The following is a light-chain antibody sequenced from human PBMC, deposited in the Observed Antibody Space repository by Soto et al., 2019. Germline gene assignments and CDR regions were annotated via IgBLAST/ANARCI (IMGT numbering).Light chain of an antibody. Sequence: DIQMAQSPPSLSASVGDRVSIACRASQNIGTYLNWFQQKPGEAPNLLIYAASTLHTGVPSRFSGTGSGTDFTLAISSLQPEDFATYYCQQSLVLPITFGQGTRLEIK. V-gene: IGKV1-39*01. CDR1: QNIGTY. CDR2: AAS. CDR3: QQSLVLPIT. J-gene: IGKJ5*01.